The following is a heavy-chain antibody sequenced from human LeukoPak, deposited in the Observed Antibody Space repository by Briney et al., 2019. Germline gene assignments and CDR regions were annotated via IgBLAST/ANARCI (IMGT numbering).Heavy chain of an antibody. V-gene: IGHV1-69*13. CDR2: IIPIFGTA. D-gene: IGHD4-17*01. J-gene: IGHJ4*02. Sequence: SVKVSCKASGYTFTSYGISWVRQAPGQGLEWMGGIIPIFGTANYAQKFQGRVTITADESTSTAYMELSSLRSEDTAVYYCARLEITTVTTSDYWGQGTLVTVSS. CDR1: GYTFTSYG. CDR3: ARLEITTVTTSDY.